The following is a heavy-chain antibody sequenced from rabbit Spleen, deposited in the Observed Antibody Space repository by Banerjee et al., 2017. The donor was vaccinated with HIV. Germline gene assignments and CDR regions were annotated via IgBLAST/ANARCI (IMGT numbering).Heavy chain of an antibody. CDR1: GFSFSSGYD. CDR3: ARDAGTSFSTYGMDL. Sequence: QSLEESGGDLVKPGTSLTLTCKASGFSFSSGYDMCWVRQAPGKGLEWIACIYAGSSDSTYSATWAKGRFTLSKTSSTTVTLQMTSLTAADTATYFCARDAGTSFSTYGMDLWGPGTLVTVS. D-gene: IGHD8-1*01. V-gene: IGHV1S40*01. CDR2: IYAGSSDST. J-gene: IGHJ6*01.